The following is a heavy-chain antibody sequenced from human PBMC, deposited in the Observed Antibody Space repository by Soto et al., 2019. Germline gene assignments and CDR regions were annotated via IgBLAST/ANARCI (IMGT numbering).Heavy chain of an antibody. D-gene: IGHD2-15*01. CDR2: ISCSGSST. V-gene: IGHV3-23*01. Sequence: EVQLLESGVGLVQPGGSLRLSCAASGFTFTSYAMSWVRQAPGRGLEWVSVISCSGSSTYYSDSVNGRFTISRDNSKTTLYLQMNSLRAEDTAVYYCERRSPSWAFDIWGQVTMVTVSS. CDR1: GFTFTSYA. J-gene: IGHJ3*02. CDR3: ERRSPSWAFDI.